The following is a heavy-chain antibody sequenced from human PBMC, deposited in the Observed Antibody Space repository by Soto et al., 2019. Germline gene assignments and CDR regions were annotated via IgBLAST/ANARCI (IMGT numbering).Heavy chain of an antibody. V-gene: IGHV3-30-3*01. Sequence: GGSLRLSCAASGFTFSSYAMHWVRQAPGKGLEWVAVISYDGSNKYYADSVKGRFTISRDNSKNTLYLQMNSLRAEDTSVYYCARDGLDSSGYYFDYWGQGTLVTVSS. CDR1: GFTFSSYA. CDR2: ISYDGSNK. J-gene: IGHJ4*02. CDR3: ARDGLDSSGYYFDY. D-gene: IGHD3-22*01.